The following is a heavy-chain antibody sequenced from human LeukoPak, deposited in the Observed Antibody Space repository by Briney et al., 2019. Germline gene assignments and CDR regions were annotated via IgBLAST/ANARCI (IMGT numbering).Heavy chain of an antibody. CDR1: GFAFGDYA. V-gene: IGHV3-49*04. Sequence: GGSLRLSCTASGFAFGDYAMSWVRQAPGKGLAWVGFIRSKAYGGTTEYAASVKGRFTISRDDSKSIAYLQMNSLKTEDTAVYYCTRGVGYYGSGSSTRGNWFDPWGQGTLVTVSS. CDR2: IRSKAYGGTT. CDR3: TRGVGYYGSGSSTRGNWFDP. D-gene: IGHD3-10*01. J-gene: IGHJ5*02.